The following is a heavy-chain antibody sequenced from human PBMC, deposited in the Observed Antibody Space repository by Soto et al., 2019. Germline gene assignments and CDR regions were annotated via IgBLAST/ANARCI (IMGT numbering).Heavy chain of an antibody. J-gene: IGHJ4*02. CDR2: IYYSGST. V-gene: IGHV4-39*01. Sequence: SDTLSLACTVSGGSISSSSYYWGWIRQPPGKGLEWIGSIYYSGSTYYNPSLKSRVTISVDTSKNHFSLKLSSVTAADTAVYYCARHGTLLIDYWGQGTLVTVSS. CDR3: ARHGTLLIDY. CDR1: GGSISSSSYY. D-gene: IGHD1-26*01.